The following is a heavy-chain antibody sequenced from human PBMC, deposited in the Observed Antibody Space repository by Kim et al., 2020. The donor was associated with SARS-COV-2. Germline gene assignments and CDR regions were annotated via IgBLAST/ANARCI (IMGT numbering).Heavy chain of an antibody. J-gene: IGHJ6*02. CDR3: ARGRSGSYFQGVPYYYYGMGV. CDR2: INHSGST. CDR1: GGSFSGYY. Sequence: SETLSLTCAVYGGSFSGYYWSWIRQPPGKGLEWIGEINHSGSTNYNPSLKSRVTISVDTSKNQFSLKLSSVTAADTAVYYCARGRSGSYFQGVPYYYYGMGVWGQGTTVTVSS. D-gene: IGHD1-26*01. V-gene: IGHV4-34*01.